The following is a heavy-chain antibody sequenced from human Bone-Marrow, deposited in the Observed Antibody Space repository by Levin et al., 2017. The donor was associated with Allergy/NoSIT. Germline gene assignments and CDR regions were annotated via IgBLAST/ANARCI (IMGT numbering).Heavy chain of an antibody. CDR2: IIPIFGTA. CDR3: ARGALADIVVVPEGETTASTYYMDV. D-gene: IGHD2-2*01. Sequence: KISCKASGGTFSSYAISWVRQAPGQGLEWMGGIIPIFGTANYAQKFQGRVTITADKSTSTAYMELSSLRSEDTAVYYCARGALADIVVVPEGETTASTYYMDVWGKGTTVTVSS. CDR1: GGTFSSYA. V-gene: IGHV1-69*06. J-gene: IGHJ6*03.